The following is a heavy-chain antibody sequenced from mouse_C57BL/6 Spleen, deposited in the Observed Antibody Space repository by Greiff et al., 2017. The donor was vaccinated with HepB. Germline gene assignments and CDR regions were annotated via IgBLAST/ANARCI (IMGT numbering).Heavy chain of an antibody. Sequence: VKLQQSGAELVKPGASVKISCKASGYAFSSYWMNWVKQRPGKGLEWIGQIYPGDGDTNYNGKFKGKATLTADKSSSTAYMQLSSLTSEDSAVYFCAREDWVAWFAYWGQGTLVTVSA. CDR3: AREDWVAWFAY. D-gene: IGHD4-1*01. CDR2: IYPGDGDT. CDR1: GYAFSSYW. V-gene: IGHV1-80*01. J-gene: IGHJ3*01.